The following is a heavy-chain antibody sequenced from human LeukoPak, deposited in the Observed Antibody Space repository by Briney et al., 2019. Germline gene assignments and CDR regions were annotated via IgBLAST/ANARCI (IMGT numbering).Heavy chain of an antibody. CDR3: ARGAGAADAFDI. V-gene: IGHV1-2*02. D-gene: IGHD3-10*01. Sequence: ASVKVSCKASGYTFTGYYMHWVRQAPGQGLEWMGWINPNSGGTNYAQKFQGRVTVTRDTSISTAYMELSRLRSDDTAVYYCARGAGAADAFDIWGQGTMVTVSS. CDR2: INPNSGGT. CDR1: GYTFTGYY. J-gene: IGHJ3*02.